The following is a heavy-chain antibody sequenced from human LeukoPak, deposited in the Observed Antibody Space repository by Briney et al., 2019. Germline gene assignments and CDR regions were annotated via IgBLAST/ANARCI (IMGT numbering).Heavy chain of an antibody. Sequence: QPGGSLRLSCAGSGFTFSTYGMSWVRQAPNKALEWLSTISGSGDSTYYADSVKGRFTISRDNSKNTLFLQMNSLRAEDTAIYYCAKWQYYGSGDDYWGQGTLVTVSS. CDR3: AKWQYYGSGDDY. CDR2: ISGSGDST. CDR1: GFTFSTYG. V-gene: IGHV3-23*01. J-gene: IGHJ4*02. D-gene: IGHD3-10*01.